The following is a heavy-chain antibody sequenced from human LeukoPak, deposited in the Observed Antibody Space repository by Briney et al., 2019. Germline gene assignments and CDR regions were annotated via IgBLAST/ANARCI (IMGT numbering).Heavy chain of an antibody. CDR3: ARQLGYCSDGSCYFDY. Sequence: YPGGSLRLSCAASGFTFSNYAMSWVRRAPGRGLDWLSAISSSGGSTYYADSVKGRFTISRDNFKNTLHLQMNSLRTEDTAVYHCARQLGYCSDGSCYFDYWGQGTLVTVSS. J-gene: IGHJ4*02. CDR2: ISSSGGST. V-gene: IGHV3-23*01. D-gene: IGHD2-15*01. CDR1: GFTFSNYA.